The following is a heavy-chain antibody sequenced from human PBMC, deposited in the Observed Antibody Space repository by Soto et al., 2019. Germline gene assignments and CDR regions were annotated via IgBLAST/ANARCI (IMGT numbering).Heavy chain of an antibody. Sequence: SETLSLTCTVSGGSISSGSYYWGWIRQPPGKGLEWIGSIYYSGSTYYNSSLKSRVTISVDTSKNQFSLKLTSVTAADTAVYYCAAPPRYWGQGTLVTVSS. V-gene: IGHV4-39*07. D-gene: IGHD6-6*01. CDR2: IYYSGST. CDR1: GGSISSGSYY. J-gene: IGHJ4*02. CDR3: AAPPRY.